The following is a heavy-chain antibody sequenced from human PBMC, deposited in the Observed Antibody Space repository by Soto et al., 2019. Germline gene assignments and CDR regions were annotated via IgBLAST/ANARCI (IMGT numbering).Heavy chain of an antibody. CDR2: IYYSGST. D-gene: IGHD6-13*01. V-gene: IGHV4-59*01. Sequence: SETLSLTCTVSGGSISSYYWSWIRQPPGKGLEWIGYIYYSGSTNYNPSLKSRVTNTVDTSKNQFRLKLSSVTATDTAVQYCARVRIDSNPKEQQLNAYYYSYGMDVWGQGTTVTVSS. CDR1: GGSISSYY. J-gene: IGHJ6*02. CDR3: ARVRIDSNPKEQQLNAYYYSYGMDV.